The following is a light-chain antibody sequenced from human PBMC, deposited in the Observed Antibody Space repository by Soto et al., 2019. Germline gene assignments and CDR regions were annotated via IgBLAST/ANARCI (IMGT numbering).Light chain of an antibody. Sequence: DIQMTQSPSTLSGSVGDRVTITCRASQTISSWLAWYQQKPGKAPKLLIYDASSLESGVPSRFSGSGSGTEFTLTISSLQPEDFAVYYCQQYGSSPPITFGQGTRLEIK. CDR1: QTISSW. V-gene: IGKV1-5*01. J-gene: IGKJ5*01. CDR2: DAS. CDR3: QQYGSSPPIT.